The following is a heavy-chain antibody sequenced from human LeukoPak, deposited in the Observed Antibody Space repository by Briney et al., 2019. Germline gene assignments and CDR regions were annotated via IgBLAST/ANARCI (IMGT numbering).Heavy chain of an antibody. J-gene: IGHJ5*02. D-gene: IGHD6-19*01. CDR3: ASVRGYSSGWYASGFDP. Sequence: SETLSLTCTVSGGSITSSSYYWGWIRQPPGKGPEWIGSIYYSGSTNYNPSLKSRVTISLDTSKNQFSLKLTSVTAADTAVYYCASVRGYSSGWYASGFDPWGQGTLVTVSS. V-gene: IGHV4-39*07. CDR1: GGSITSSSYY. CDR2: IYYSGST.